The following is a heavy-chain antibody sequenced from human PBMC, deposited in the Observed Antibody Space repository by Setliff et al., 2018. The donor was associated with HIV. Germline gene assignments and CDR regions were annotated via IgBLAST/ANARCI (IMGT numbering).Heavy chain of an antibody. CDR3: ARWNNDLESFDY. CDR2: IYASGKT. Sequence: PSETLSLTCNVSGDSLNTYYWSWIRQSAGKGLEWIGRIYASGKTNFNPSLMSRVRMSVDTSKNQFSLKLTSVTAADTAVYYCARWNNDLESFDYWGQGALVTVSS. D-gene: IGHD3-3*01. V-gene: IGHV4-4*07. J-gene: IGHJ4*02. CDR1: GDSLNTYY.